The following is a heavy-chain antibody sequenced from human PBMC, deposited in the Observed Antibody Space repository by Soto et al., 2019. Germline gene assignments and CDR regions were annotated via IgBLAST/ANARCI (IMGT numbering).Heavy chain of an antibody. J-gene: IGHJ6*02. CDR2: TYYRSKWFN. D-gene: IGHD6-13*01. Sequence: SQTLSLTCAISGDSVSTNSVTWNWIRQSPSRGLEWLGRTYYRSKWFNDYAVSVKSRITINPDASNNQFSLQLNSVTPEDTAVYYCARCGAAAGTYYGMDVWGQGTTVTVSS. CDR3: ARCGAAAGTYYGMDV. V-gene: IGHV6-1*01. CDR1: GDSVSTNSVT.